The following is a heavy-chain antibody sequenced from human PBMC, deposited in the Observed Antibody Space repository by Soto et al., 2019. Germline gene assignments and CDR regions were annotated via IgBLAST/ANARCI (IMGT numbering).Heavy chain of an antibody. Sequence: SETLSLTCTVSGDSISGGNYYWTWIRQHPGRGLEWIGYIYYTGTTHYSPSLQSRDTMSVDTSKNQISLTLTSLTPADTAVYFCTRLYPYGYYLFDHWGQGTLVTVS. CDR3: TRLYPYGYYLFDH. J-gene: IGHJ4*02. CDR1: GDSISGGNYY. D-gene: IGHD3-22*01. V-gene: IGHV4-31*03. CDR2: IYYTGTT.